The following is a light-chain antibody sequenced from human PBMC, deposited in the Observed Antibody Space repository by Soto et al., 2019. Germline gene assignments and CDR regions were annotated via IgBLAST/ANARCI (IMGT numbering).Light chain of an antibody. CDR2: AAS. Sequence: EIVVTQSPGILSVSPGDRATLSCRASQSVSTNLAWCQQKPGQAPTLLIYAASTRATGIPARFTGSGSGTDFTVTISSLQSEDFAVYYCQEYSKWPLFTFGPGTRVDIK. J-gene: IGKJ3*01. CDR1: QSVSTN. CDR3: QEYSKWPLFT. V-gene: IGKV3-15*01.